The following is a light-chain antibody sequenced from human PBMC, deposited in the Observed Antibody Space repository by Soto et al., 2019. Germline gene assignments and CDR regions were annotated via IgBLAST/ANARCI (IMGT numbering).Light chain of an antibody. V-gene: IGKV3-20*01. Sequence: EIVLTQSPRTLSLSPGDRATLSCRASQSVSSNLAWYQQKHGQAPRLVIYGASNRATGIPDRFSGSGSGTDFTLTISRLEPEDFAVYYCQQYRSTPITFGQGTRLEIK. CDR1: QSVSSN. J-gene: IGKJ5*01. CDR2: GAS. CDR3: QQYRSTPIT.